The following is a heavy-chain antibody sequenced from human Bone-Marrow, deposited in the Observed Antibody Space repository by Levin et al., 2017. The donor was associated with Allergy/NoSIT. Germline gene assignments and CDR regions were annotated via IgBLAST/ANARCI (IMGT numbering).Heavy chain of an antibody. CDR2: VRGKSNAYAT. Sequence: LSLTCAASGFTFSASAMHWVRPASGKGLEWVGRVRGKSNAYATAYAASVRGRFIISRYDSENTAYLQMNSLRTEDTAVYYCTRPRGTRWTEEYWGQGTLVTVSS. D-gene: IGHD3-16*01. CDR3: TRPRGTRWTEEY. CDR1: GFTFSASA. V-gene: IGHV3-73*01. J-gene: IGHJ4*02.